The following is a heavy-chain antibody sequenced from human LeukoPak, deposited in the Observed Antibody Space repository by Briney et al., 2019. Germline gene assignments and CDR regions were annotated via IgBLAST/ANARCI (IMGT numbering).Heavy chain of an antibody. V-gene: IGHV4-59*01. CDR1: GGSISSYY. Sequence: SETLSLTCTVSGGSISSYYWSWIRQPPGKGLEWIGYIYYSGSTNYNPSLKSRVTISVDTSKNQFSLKLGSVTAADTAVYYCARSPSGPNFDYWGQGTLVTVSS. J-gene: IGHJ4*02. CDR2: IYYSGST. CDR3: ARSPSGPNFDY.